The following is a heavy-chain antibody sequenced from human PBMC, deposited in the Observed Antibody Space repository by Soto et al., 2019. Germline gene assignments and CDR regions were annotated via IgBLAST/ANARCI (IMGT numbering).Heavy chain of an antibody. Sequence: QVQLVQSGAEVKKPGASVKVSCTASGYTFSNSGITWVRQAPGQGLEGMGWISTYNGNTNYAKKVQGRVTMTIDTSTSTAYMELRSLSSDDTAMYYCAACTGPSCHRGREWFDPWGQGTLVTVSA. CDR1: GYTFSNSG. D-gene: IGHD2-2*01. V-gene: IGHV1-18*04. J-gene: IGHJ5*02. CDR3: AACTGPSCHRGREWFDP. CDR2: ISTYNGNT.